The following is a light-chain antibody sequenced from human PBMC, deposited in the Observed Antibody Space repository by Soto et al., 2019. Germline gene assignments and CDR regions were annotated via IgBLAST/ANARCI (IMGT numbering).Light chain of an antibody. V-gene: IGKV3-20*01. CDR2: GAS. CDR1: QTVSSSH. CDR3: QLYGSSPPGT. J-gene: IGKJ1*01. Sequence: EIVLAQSPGTLSLSPEERATLSCRASQTVSSSHLAWYQQKPGQAPRLLIYGASSRATAIPDRFSGSGSGTDFTLTINRLEPEDFAVYYCQLYGSSPPGTFGQGTKVDIK.